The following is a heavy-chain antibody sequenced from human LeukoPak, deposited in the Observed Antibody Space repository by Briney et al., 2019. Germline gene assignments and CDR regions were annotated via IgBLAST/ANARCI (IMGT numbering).Heavy chain of an antibody. CDR2: INHSGST. J-gene: IGHJ5*02. CDR3: ARAGRKGYCTNGVCPRLYNWFDP. D-gene: IGHD2-8*01. V-gene: IGHV4-34*01. Sequence: PSETLSLTCAVYGGSFSGYYWSWIRQPPGKGLEWIGEINHSGSTNYNPSLKSRVTISVDTSKNQFSLKLSSVTAADTAVYYCARAGRKGYCTNGVCPRLYNWFDPWGQGTLVTVSS. CDR1: GGSFSGYY.